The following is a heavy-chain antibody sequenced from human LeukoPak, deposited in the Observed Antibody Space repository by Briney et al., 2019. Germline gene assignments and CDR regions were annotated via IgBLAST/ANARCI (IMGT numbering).Heavy chain of an antibody. CDR1: GFTFSSYA. J-gene: IGHJ4*02. Sequence: PGGSLRLSCAASGFTFSSYAMHWVRQAPGKGLEWVAVISYDGSNKYYADSVKGRFTISRDNSKNTLYLQMNSLRAEDTAVYYCARVKGRSPGHQYYDFWSATGGYFDYWGQGTLVTVSS. CDR3: ARVKGRSPGHQYYDFWSATGGYFDY. CDR2: ISYDGSNK. V-gene: IGHV3-30-3*01. D-gene: IGHD3-3*01.